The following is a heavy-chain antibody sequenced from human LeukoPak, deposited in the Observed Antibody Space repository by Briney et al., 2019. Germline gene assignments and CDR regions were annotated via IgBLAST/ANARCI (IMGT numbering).Heavy chain of an antibody. V-gene: IGHV1-18*01. CDR1: GYTFTSYG. J-gene: IGHJ5*02. CDR3: ARECGYPTGGWFDP. D-gene: IGHD1-1*01. CDR2: ISAYNGNT. Sequence: ASAKVSCKASGYTFTSYGISWVRQAPGQGLEWMGWISAYNGNTNYAQKLQGRVTMTTDTSTSTAYMELRSLRSDDTAVYYCARECGYPTGGWFDPWGQGTLVTVSS.